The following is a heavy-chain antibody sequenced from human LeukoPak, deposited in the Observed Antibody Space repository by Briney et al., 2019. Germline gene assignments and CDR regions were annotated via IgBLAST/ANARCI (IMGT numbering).Heavy chain of an antibody. D-gene: IGHD3-3*01. J-gene: IGHJ4*02. CDR2: IYPGDSDT. Sequence: GASLKISCKGSGYSFTSYWIGWVRQMPGKGLEWMGIIYPGDSDTRYSPSFQGQVTISADKSISTAFLQWSSLKASDTAMYYCATTLGDHDYPFDYWGQGTLVTVSS. CDR1: GYSFTSYW. CDR3: ATTLGDHDYPFDY. V-gene: IGHV5-51*01.